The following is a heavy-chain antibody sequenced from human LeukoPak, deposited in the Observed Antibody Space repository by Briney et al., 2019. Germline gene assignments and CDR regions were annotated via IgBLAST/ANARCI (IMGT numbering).Heavy chain of an antibody. D-gene: IGHD3-10*01. V-gene: IGHV4-59*12. CDR3: ARLTMVRGVKRSSWFDP. CDR2: IYYSGNT. Sequence: PSETLSLTCTVSGDSISSNYWSWIRQPPGKGLEWIGCIYYSGNTNYSPSLQSRVTISVDTSKNQFSLKLSSVTAADTAVYYCARLTMVRGVKRSSWFDPWGQGTLVTVSS. CDR1: GDSISSNY. J-gene: IGHJ5*02.